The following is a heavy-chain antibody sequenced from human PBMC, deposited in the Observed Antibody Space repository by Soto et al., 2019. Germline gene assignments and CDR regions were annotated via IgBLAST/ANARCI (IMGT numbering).Heavy chain of an antibody. J-gene: IGHJ4*02. Sequence: PSETLSLTCTVSGDSISVGTYYWSWIRQHPGKGLEWIGYIFGSGTTEYNPSLRSRLTISIDTSKNQFSLKLTSVNDADTAVYYCARGLPELSNDQWGQGTLVTVSS. CDR2: IFGSGTT. V-gene: IGHV4-31*03. CDR1: GDSISVGTYY. D-gene: IGHD2-15*01. CDR3: ARGLPELSNDQ.